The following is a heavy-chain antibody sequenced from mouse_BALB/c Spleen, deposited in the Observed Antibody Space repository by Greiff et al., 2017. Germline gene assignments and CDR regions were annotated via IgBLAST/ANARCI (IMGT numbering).Heavy chain of an antibody. CDR1: GFSLTSYG. V-gene: IGHV2-2*02. CDR3: ARNPYYYGSSPYYAMDY. Sequence: VQLQQSGPGLVQPSQSLSITCTVSGFSLTSYGVHWVRQSPGKGLEWLGVIWSGGSTDYNAAFISRLSISKDNSKSQVFFKMNSLQANDTAIYYCARNPYYYGSSPYYAMDYWGQGTSVTVSS. D-gene: IGHD1-1*01. CDR2: IWSGGST. J-gene: IGHJ4*01.